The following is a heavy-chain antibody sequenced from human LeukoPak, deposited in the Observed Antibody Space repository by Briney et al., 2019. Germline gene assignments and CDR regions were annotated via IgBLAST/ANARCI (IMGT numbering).Heavy chain of an antibody. Sequence: ASVKVSCKASGYTFTSYAMHWVRQAPGQRLEWMGWINAGNGNTKYSQKFQGRVTITRDTSASTAYMELSSLRSEDTAVYYCVRGGSPSHYVWGSDYDYWGQGTLITVSS. CDR1: GYTFTSYA. J-gene: IGHJ4*02. CDR3: VRGGSPSHYVWGSDYDY. CDR2: INAGNGNT. D-gene: IGHD3-16*01. V-gene: IGHV1-3*01.